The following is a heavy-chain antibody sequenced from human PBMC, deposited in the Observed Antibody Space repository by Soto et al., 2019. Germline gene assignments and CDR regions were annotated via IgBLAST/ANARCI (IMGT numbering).Heavy chain of an antibody. CDR2: IHSDGSST. J-gene: IGHJ3*01. D-gene: IGHD1-26*01. Sequence: EVQLLESGGGLVQPGESLRLSCAASGFTFSYYWMHWVRQAPGMGLVWVSRIHSDGSSTTYADSVKGRFTISRDKARNTLYLQMNSLRAEDTAVYYCARGDRGAFDLWGQGTVLTVSS. CDR3: ARGDRGAFDL. V-gene: IGHV3-74*01. CDR1: GFTFSYYW.